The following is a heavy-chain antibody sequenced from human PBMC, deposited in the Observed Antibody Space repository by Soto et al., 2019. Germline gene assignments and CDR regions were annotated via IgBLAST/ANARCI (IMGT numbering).Heavy chain of an antibody. D-gene: IGHD2-2*02. CDR2: ISSSGSTI. CDR3: ATIPVGTYSMDV. CDR1: GFTFSSYS. J-gene: IGHJ6*02. V-gene: IGHV3-48*04. Sequence: PGGSLRLSCAASGFTFSSYSMNWVRQAPGKGLEWVSYISSSGSTIYYADSVKGRFTISRDNAKNSLYLQMNSLRAEDTAVYYCATIPVGTYSMDVWGQGTTVTVSS.